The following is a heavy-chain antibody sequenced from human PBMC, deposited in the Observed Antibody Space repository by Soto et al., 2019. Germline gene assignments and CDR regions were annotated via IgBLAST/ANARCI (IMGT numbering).Heavy chain of an antibody. CDR2: ISSSSSTI. J-gene: IGHJ3*02. CDR1: GFTFSSYS. Sequence: EVQLVESGGGLVQPGGSLRLSCAASGFTFSSYSRNWVRQAPGKGLVWVSYISSSSSTIYYADSVKGRFTISRDNAKNSLYLQMNSLRDEDTAVYYCASRCGPPGCFDIWGQGTMVTVSS. V-gene: IGHV3-48*02. CDR3: ASRCGPPGCFDI.